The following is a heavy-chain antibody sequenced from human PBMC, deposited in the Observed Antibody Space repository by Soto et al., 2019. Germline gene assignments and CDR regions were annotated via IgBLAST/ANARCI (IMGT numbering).Heavy chain of an antibody. J-gene: IGHJ3*02. V-gene: IGHV1-3*01. D-gene: IGHD2-15*01. Sequence: ASVKVSCKASGYTFTSYAMHWVRQAPGQRLEWMGWINAGNGNTKYSQKLQGRVTITRDTSASTAYMELSSLRSEDTAVYFCASPIGYCSGGSCREPDAFDIWGQGTMVTVSS. CDR3: ASPIGYCSGGSCREPDAFDI. CDR2: INAGNGNT. CDR1: GYTFTSYA.